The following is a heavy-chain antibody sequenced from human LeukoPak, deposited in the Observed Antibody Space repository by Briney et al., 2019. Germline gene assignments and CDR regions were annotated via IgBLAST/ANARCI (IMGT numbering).Heavy chain of an antibody. J-gene: IGHJ4*02. Sequence: PSETLSLTCGVDGGSFSGYYWSWIRQPPGKGLECIGEINHSGSTNYNPSLKSRVTMSVDTSKNQFSLKLSSVTAADTAVYYCATLEGVATPDSWGQGTLVTVSS. D-gene: IGHD5-12*01. CDR1: GGSFSGYY. CDR2: INHSGST. CDR3: ATLEGVATPDS. V-gene: IGHV4-34*01.